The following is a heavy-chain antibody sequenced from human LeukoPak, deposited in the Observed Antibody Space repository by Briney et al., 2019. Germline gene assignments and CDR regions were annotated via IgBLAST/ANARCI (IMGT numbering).Heavy chain of an antibody. CDR1: GFTFNSYP. CDR2: ISSDGGTT. J-gene: IGHJ4*02. Sequence: GGSLRLSCAASGFTFNSYPMHWVRQAPGKGLEFLSAISSDGGTTYYADSVKGRFTISRDNSKNTVYLQMGSLRTEDMAMYYCARGPHSYTSEWPWNFDYWGQGTLVTVSS. D-gene: IGHD6-25*01. CDR3: ARGPHSYTSEWPWNFDY. V-gene: IGHV3-64*02.